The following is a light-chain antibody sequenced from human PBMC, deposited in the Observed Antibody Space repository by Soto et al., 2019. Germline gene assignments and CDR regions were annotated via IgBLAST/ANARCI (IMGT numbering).Light chain of an antibody. CDR1: QSISSY. J-gene: IGKJ1*01. Sequence: DIQMTQSPSSLSASVGDRVTITCRASQSISSYLNWYQQKPGKAPKLLIYAASSLQSGVPSRFSGSGSGTDFTLTISSLQPEDFATYYCQRSYSTPRTFGQGTKVDLK. V-gene: IGKV1-39*01. CDR3: QRSYSTPRT. CDR2: AAS.